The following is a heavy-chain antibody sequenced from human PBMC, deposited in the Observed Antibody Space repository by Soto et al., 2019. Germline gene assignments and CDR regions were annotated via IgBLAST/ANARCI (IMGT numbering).Heavy chain of an antibody. V-gene: IGHV1-2*02. Sequence: QLHLVQSGAVVKKPGASVTVSCSASGYPVTAYYMHWVRQAPGRGLEWMGGINPATGAAKYTQTFPGRVTMTRGTSTSTVFRELSGLTSEDTAVFYCARGGGVGVAGSAAFDMWGQGTLVTVSS. CDR1: GYPVTAYY. J-gene: IGHJ3*02. D-gene: IGHD3-3*01. CDR2: INPATGAA. CDR3: ARGGGVGVAGSAAFDM.